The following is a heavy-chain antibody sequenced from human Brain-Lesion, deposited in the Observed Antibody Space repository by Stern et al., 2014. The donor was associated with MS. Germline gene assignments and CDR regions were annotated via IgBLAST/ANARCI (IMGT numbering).Heavy chain of an antibody. Sequence: QLQLQESGPGLVKPSQTLSLTCTVSGGSISSGSDYWSWIRQPVGKGLEGIGRIHPSGSAFYTPSLKSRVTISTDTSMNHFSLELTSATAADTAIYYCASGYRIFDYWGQGILVTVSS. D-gene: IGHD5-18*01. J-gene: IGHJ4*02. CDR1: GGSISSGSDY. CDR3: ASGYRIFDY. CDR2: IHPSGSA. V-gene: IGHV4-61*02.